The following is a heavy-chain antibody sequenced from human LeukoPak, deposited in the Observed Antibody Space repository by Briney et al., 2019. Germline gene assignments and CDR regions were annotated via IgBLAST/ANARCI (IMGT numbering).Heavy chain of an antibody. CDR3: ARDFGL. CDR2: IKQDRSEI. J-gene: IGHJ4*02. D-gene: IGHD3/OR15-3a*01. Sequence: GGSLRLSCVASGFTFSRYWMSWARQAPGKGLEWVANIKQDRSEIYYVDSVRGRFTISRDNAKNSLFLQMNSLRAEDTAVYYCARDFGLWGQGTLVTVSS. V-gene: IGHV3-7*01. CDR1: GFTFSRYW.